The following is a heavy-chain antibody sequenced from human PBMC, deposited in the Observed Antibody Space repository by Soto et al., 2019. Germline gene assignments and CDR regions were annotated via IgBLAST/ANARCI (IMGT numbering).Heavy chain of an antibody. V-gene: IGHV3-23*01. J-gene: IGHJ3*02. D-gene: IGHD2-8*02. Sequence: XSLRLSCAASGFICSSYDMSWVRQAPGKGLEWVSTILVDGRTFYVDSVKGRFTISRDSSKNTVYLQMNSLTAGDTALYYCAKETATGGGAFDICGQGTMVTVSS. CDR2: ILVDGRT. CDR1: GFICSSYD. CDR3: AKETATGGGAFDI.